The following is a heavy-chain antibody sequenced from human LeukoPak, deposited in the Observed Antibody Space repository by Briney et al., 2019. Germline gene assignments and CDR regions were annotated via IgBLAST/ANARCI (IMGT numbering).Heavy chain of an antibody. D-gene: IGHD3-22*01. J-gene: IGHJ4*02. V-gene: IGHV3-48*03. Sequence: GGSLRLSCAASGFAFSSYEMNWVRQAPGKGLEWVSYISSSGNTINYADSVKGRFTISRDNAKNSLYLQMNSLRAEDTAVYYCARALRITMIGDYWGQGTLVTVSS. CDR2: ISSSGNTI. CDR1: GFAFSSYE. CDR3: ARALRITMIGDY.